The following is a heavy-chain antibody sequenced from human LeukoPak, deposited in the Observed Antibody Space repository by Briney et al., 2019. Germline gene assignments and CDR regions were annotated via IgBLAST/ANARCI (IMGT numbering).Heavy chain of an antibody. J-gene: IGHJ4*02. V-gene: IGHV3-23*01. CDR3: AKEPPDSTPGNYFDY. CDR1: GFTFSNYV. Sequence: PRXSLRLSCAAPGFTFSNYVMSWVRQAPGKGLEWVSAISSSGGSTYYADSVKGRITIYRDNSKNPLYLQMTTLRAGDTAVYYCAKEPPDSTPGNYFDYWGQGTLVTVSS. D-gene: IGHD5/OR15-5a*01. CDR2: ISSSGGST.